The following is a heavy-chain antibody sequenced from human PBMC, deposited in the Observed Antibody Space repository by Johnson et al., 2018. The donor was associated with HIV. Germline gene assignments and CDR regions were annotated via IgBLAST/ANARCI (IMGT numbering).Heavy chain of an antibody. CDR2: ISYDGNNK. V-gene: IGHV3-30*03. Sequence: QVQLVESGGGLVQPGGSLRLSCAASRFTFSSNDMHWVRQATGKGLEWVAVISYDGNNKYYADSVKGRFTISRDNSKNTLYLQMNSLRAEDTAVYYCASSSPRDAFDFWGQGTMVTVSS. CDR1: RFTFSSND. J-gene: IGHJ3*01. CDR3: ASSSPRDAFDF.